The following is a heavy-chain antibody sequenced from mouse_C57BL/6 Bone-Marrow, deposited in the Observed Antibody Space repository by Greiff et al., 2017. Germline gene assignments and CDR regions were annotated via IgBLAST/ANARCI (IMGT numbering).Heavy chain of an antibody. D-gene: IGHD3-2*02. J-gene: IGHJ3*01. V-gene: IGHV1-81*01. CDR1: GYTFTSYG. CDR2: IYPRSGNP. CDR3: ARKEAAQVLFAY. Sequence: QVQLQQSGAELARPWASVKLSCKASGYTFTSYGISWVKQRTGQGLEWIGEIYPRSGNPYYNEKFKGKATLTADKSSSTAYMELRSLTSEDSAVDFCARKEAAQVLFAYWGQGTLVTVSA.